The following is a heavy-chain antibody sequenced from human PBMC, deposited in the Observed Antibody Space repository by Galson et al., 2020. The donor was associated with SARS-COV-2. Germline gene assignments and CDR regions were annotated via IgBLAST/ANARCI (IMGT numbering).Heavy chain of an antibody. V-gene: IGHV4-59*08. J-gene: IGHJ5*01. CDR2: IYYSGTA. D-gene: IGHD2-15*01. Sequence: SETPSLTCAVSGDSISPYFWNWIRQAPGKRLEWIGYIYYSGTADYNPSLKSRVTLSVDTSKNEVYLQLRSVTAADTAVYYCARRGGDSWGQGTLVTVSS. CDR3: ARRGGDS. CDR1: GDSISPYF.